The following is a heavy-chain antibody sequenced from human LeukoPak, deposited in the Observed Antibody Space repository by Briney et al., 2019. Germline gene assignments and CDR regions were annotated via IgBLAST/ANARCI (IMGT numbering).Heavy chain of an antibody. J-gene: IGHJ6*02. D-gene: IGHD3-3*01. V-gene: IGHV1-2*02. CDR2: INPNSGGT. Sequence: ASVKVSCKASGYTFTCYYMHWVRQAPGQGLEWMGWINPNSGGTNYAQKFQGRVTMTRDTTISTAYMERRRLRSDDTAVYYCARDPARVTDFWSGYYTPRYYYGMDVWGQGTTVTVSS. CDR1: GYTFTCYY. CDR3: ARDPARVTDFWSGYYTPRYYYGMDV.